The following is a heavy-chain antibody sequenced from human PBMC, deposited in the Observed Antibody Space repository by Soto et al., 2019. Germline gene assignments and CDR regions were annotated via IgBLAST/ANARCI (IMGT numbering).Heavy chain of an antibody. J-gene: IGHJ3*02. CDR2: IIPIFGTA. CDR1: GGTFSSYA. Sequence: ASVKVSCKASGGTFSSYAISWVRQAPGQGLEWMGGIIPIFGTANYAQKFQGRVTITADESTSTAYMELSSLRSEDTAVYYCARGYNYYDSSGYYYAIVFDIWGQGTMVTVSS. V-gene: IGHV1-69*13. D-gene: IGHD3-22*01. CDR3: ARGYNYYDSSGYYYAIVFDI.